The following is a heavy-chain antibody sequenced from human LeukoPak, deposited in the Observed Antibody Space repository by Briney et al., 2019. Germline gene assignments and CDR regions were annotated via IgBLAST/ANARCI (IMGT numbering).Heavy chain of an antibody. J-gene: IGHJ4*02. Sequence: GGSLRLSCAASGFTYSSYAMSWVRQAPGKGLEWVANIKQDGSEKYYVDSVKGRFTISRDNAKNSLYLQMNSLRAEDTAVYYCARDPGCSSTSCQYYFDYWGQGTLVTVSS. D-gene: IGHD2-2*01. CDR1: GFTYSSYA. CDR2: IKQDGSEK. CDR3: ARDPGCSSTSCQYYFDY. V-gene: IGHV3-7*01.